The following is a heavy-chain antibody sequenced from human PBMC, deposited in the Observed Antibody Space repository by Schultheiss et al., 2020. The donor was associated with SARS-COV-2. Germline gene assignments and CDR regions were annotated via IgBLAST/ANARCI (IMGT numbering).Heavy chain of an antibody. CDR1: GDSISSSNW. Sequence: SETLSLTCAVSGDSISSSNWWSWVRQPPGRGLEWIGYIYYSGSTYYNPSLKSRVTISVDTSKNQFSLKLSSVTAADTAVYYCAKDLHSSSHDYWGQGTLVTVSS. J-gene: IGHJ4*02. V-gene: IGHV4-4*02. CDR3: AKDLHSSSHDY. D-gene: IGHD6-13*01. CDR2: IYYSGST.